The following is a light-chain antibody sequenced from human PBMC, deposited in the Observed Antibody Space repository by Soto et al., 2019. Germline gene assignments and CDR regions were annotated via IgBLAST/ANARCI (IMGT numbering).Light chain of an antibody. J-gene: IGKJ5*01. V-gene: IGKV3-20*01. CDR3: QQYNNWPIT. Sequence: EVVLTQSPGTLSLSPWERATLSCRASQSVSSRYSAWYQQKPGQAPRLLIYGASSRATGIPDRFSGGGSGTVFTLTIGSLQSEDFAVYYCQQYNNWPITFGQGTRLEIK. CDR1: QSVSSRY. CDR2: GAS.